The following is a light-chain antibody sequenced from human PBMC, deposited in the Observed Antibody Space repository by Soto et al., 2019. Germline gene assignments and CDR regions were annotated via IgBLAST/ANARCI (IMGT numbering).Light chain of an antibody. Sequence: EIVLTQSPGTLSVSPGERATLSCRASQTISSNNLAWYQQKPGQAPSLLIYGTSRRATGIPDRFSGSGSGTPFTLTISRLEPEDSAIYYCQQYGTWTFGQGTKVEI. J-gene: IGKJ1*01. CDR3: QQYGTWT. CDR1: QTISSNN. CDR2: GTS. V-gene: IGKV3-20*01.